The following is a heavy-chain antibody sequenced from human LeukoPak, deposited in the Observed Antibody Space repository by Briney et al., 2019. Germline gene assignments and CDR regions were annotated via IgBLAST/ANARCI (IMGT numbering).Heavy chain of an antibody. CDR3: AYDFWSGSHAFDI. Sequence: PGRSLRLSCAASGFTFSSYWMSWVRQAPGKGLEWVANIKQDGSEKYYVDSVKGRFTISRDNAKNSLYLQMNSLIAEDTAVYYCAYDFWSGSHAFDIWGQGTMVTVSS. J-gene: IGHJ3*02. CDR2: IKQDGSEK. D-gene: IGHD3-3*01. CDR1: GFTFSSYW. V-gene: IGHV3-7*01.